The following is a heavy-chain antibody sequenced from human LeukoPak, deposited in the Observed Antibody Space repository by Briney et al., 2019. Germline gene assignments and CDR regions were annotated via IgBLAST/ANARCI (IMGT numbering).Heavy chain of an antibody. CDR1: GFTFSSYG. Sequence: GGSLRLSCAASGFTFSSYGMNWVRQAPGKGLEWVSSISSSSSYIYYADSVKGRFTISRDNAKNSLYLQMNSLRAEDTAVYYCATESGWLFDYWGQGTLVTVSS. V-gene: IGHV3-21*01. CDR3: ATESGWLFDY. J-gene: IGHJ4*02. CDR2: ISSSSSYI. D-gene: IGHD5-12*01.